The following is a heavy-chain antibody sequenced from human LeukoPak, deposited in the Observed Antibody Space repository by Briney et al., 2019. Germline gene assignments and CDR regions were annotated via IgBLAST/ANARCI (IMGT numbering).Heavy chain of an antibody. CDR2: INHSGST. Sequence: SETLSLTCAVYGGSFSGYYWSWIRQPPGKGLEWIGEINHSGSTNYNPSLKSRVTMSVDTSKNQFSLKLSSVTAADTTIYYCARDWALGYCTTTSCYTAFDSWGQGTLVTVSS. D-gene: IGHD2-2*02. CDR1: GGSFSGYY. CDR3: ARDWALGYCTTTSCYTAFDS. J-gene: IGHJ4*02. V-gene: IGHV4-34*01.